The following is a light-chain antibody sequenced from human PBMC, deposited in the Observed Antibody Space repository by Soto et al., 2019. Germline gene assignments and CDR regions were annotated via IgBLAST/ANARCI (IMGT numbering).Light chain of an antibody. V-gene: IGLV1-51*01. J-gene: IGLJ2*01. CDR2: VNN. CDR3: GTWDSSLSAVV. Sequence: QSVLPQPPSVSAAPGQRVTISCSGTSSKIGNNYVSWYQQLPGTAPKLLIYVNNKRPSGIPDRFSGSKSGTSATLGITGLQTGDEADYYCGTWDSSLSAVVFGGGTQLTVL. CDR1: SSKIGNNY.